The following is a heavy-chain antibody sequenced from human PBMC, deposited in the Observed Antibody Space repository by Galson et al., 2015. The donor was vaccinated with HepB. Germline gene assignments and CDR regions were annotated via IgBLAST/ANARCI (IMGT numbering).Heavy chain of an antibody. CDR2: ISWNSGSI. CDR1: GFTFDDYA. D-gene: IGHD2-2*01. CDR3: AVPAAIAEYFQH. Sequence: SLRLSCAASGFTFDDYAMHWVRQAPGKGLEWVSGISWNSGSIGYADSVKGRFTISRDNAKNSLYLQMNSLRAEDTALYYCAVPAAIAEYFQHWGQGTLVTVSS. V-gene: IGHV3-9*01. J-gene: IGHJ1*01.